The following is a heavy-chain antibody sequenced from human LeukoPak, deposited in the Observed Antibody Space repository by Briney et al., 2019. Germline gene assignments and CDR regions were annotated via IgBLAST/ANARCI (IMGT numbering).Heavy chain of an antibody. CDR3: ARFALKTPPTD. J-gene: IGHJ4*02. V-gene: IGHV3-48*03. Sequence: GGSLRLSCAASRFAFSTYEMNWVRQAPGKGLEWVSYISSSGTTIYYADSVKGRFTISRDNAKNSLYLQMNSLRAEDTAVYYCARFALKTPPTDWGQGTLVTVSS. CDR2: ISSSGTTI. CDR1: RFAFSTYE.